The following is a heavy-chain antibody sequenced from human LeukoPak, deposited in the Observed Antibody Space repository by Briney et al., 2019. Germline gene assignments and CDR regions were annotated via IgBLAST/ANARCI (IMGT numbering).Heavy chain of an antibody. CDR1: NGSLSGYY. J-gene: IGHJ6*03. CDR2: IDRIGTT. CDR3: ARGLGSWRRYYMDV. D-gene: IGHD6-13*01. V-gene: IGHV4-34*01. Sequence: SETLSLTCAVYNGSLSGYYWTWIRQPPGKGLEWIGEIDRIGTTNDNASLRSRVTMSVDTSKNQFSLNLRSVTAADTAVYYCARGLGSWRRYYMDVWGTGTTVTVSS.